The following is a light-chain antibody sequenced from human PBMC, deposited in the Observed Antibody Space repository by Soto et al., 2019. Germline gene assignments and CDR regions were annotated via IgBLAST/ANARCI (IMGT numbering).Light chain of an antibody. Sequence: DSQMTQSPSSLSASVGDRVTITCRASQTISRFLTWYQQKPGKAPKLLIYDAFTLQSGVPSRFSGSGSGTAFTLTIGSLQPEDFARYYCQQTYRPPFTFGPGTKVDIK. CDR2: DAF. J-gene: IGKJ3*01. V-gene: IGKV1-39*01. CDR1: QTISRF. CDR3: QQTYRPPFT.